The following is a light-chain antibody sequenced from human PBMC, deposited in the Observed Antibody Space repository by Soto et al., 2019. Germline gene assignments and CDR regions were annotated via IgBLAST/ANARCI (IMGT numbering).Light chain of an antibody. Sequence: QSVLTQPPSVSGAPGQRVTIPCTGSTSNIGAGYDVHWYQQVSGTAPKLLIYANNNRPSGVPDRFSGSKSGTSATLAITGLQAEDETEYYCQSYDNSLSGWVFGGGTKLTVL. CDR1: TSNIGAGYD. CDR2: ANN. CDR3: QSYDNSLSGWV. V-gene: IGLV1-40*01. J-gene: IGLJ3*02.